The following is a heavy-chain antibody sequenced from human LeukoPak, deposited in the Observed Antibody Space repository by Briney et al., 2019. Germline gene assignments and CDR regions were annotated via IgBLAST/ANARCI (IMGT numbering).Heavy chain of an antibody. CDR3: ANHASRSGWSLPSDH. J-gene: IGHJ4*02. CDR1: GFTFRSYT. D-gene: IGHD6-19*01. CDR2: ISNDGSNK. Sequence: SGGSLRLSCAASGFTFRSYTMHWVRQAPGKGLEWVAVISNDGSNKYYAESVKGRSTISRDNTNNTLYLQMNSLRAEDTAVYYCANHASRSGWSLPSDHWGQGILVIVSS. V-gene: IGHV3-30*04.